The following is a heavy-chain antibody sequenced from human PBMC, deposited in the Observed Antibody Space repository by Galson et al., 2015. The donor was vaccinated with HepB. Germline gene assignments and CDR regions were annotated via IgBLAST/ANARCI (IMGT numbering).Heavy chain of an antibody. CDR2: ISSNGGST. CDR3: VKDLPPLNGIAAAGGFDY. D-gene: IGHD6-13*01. V-gene: IGHV3-64D*06. Sequence: SLRLSCAASGFTFSSYAMHWVRQAPGKGLEYVSAISSNGGSTYYADSVKGRFTISRDNSKNTLYLQMSSLRAEDTAVYYCVKDLPPLNGIAAAGGFDYWGQGTLVTVSS. CDR1: GFTFSSYA. J-gene: IGHJ4*02.